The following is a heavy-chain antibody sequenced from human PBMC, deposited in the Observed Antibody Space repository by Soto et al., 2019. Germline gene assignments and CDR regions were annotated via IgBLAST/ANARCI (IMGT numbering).Heavy chain of an antibody. J-gene: IGHJ3*02. CDR1: GFTFSNAW. V-gene: IGHV3-15*01. CDR3: TTGEYSSSSDAFDI. CDR2: IKSKTDGGTT. D-gene: IGHD6-6*01. Sequence: GSLRLSCAASGFTFSNAWMSWVRQAPGKGLEWVGRIKSKTDGGTTDYAAPVKGRFTISRDDSKNTLYLQMNSLKTEDTAVYYCTTGEYSSSSDAFDIWGQGTMVTVSS.